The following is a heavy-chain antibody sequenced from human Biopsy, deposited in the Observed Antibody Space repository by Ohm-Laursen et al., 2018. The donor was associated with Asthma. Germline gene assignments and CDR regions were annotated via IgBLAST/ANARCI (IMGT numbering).Heavy chain of an antibody. CDR2: HDHEEGGT. D-gene: IGHD4-17*01. V-gene: IGHV1-24*01. CDR3: ASDFPKDYARCNFQF. CDR1: GYSLTDLS. J-gene: IGHJ4*02. Sequence: GASVKVSCKISGYSLTDLSMHWVRQAPGQGLEWMGGHDHEEGGTVNARRFQGRVTMTEDTSTDTAYMELSSLSSDDTAVYYCASDFPKDYARCNFQFWGQGTLVTVSS.